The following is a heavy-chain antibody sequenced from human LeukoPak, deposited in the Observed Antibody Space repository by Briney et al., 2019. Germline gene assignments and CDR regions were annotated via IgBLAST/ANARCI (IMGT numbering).Heavy chain of an antibody. Sequence: GGSLRLSCTASGFTFGDYAMSWVRQAPGKGLEWVGFIRSKAYGGTTEYAASVKGRFTISRDDSKSIAYLQMNSLRTEDTAVYYCTRVIAAADYWGQGTLVTVSS. CDR3: TRVIAAADY. CDR2: IRSKAYGGTT. J-gene: IGHJ4*02. V-gene: IGHV3-49*04. D-gene: IGHD6-13*01. CDR1: GFTFGDYA.